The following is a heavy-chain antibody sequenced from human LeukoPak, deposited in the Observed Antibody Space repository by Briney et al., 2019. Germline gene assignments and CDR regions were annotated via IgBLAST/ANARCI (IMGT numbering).Heavy chain of an antibody. CDR1: GFTFSSYG. J-gene: IGHJ4*02. V-gene: IGHV3-33*01. Sequence: PGGSLRLSCAASGFTFSSYGMHWVRQAPGKWLEWVAVIWYDGSNKYYADSVKGRFTISRDNSKNTLYLQMNSLRVEDTAVYYCARDHNYGVIDYWGQGTLVTVSS. CDR2: IWYDGSNK. CDR3: ARDHNYGVIDY. D-gene: IGHD4-17*01.